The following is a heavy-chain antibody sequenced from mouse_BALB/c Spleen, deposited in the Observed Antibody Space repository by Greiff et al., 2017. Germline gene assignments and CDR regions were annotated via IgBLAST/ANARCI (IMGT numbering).Heavy chain of an antibody. CDR2: IWAGGST. V-gene: IGHV2-9*02. J-gene: IGHJ4*01. CDR3: AREGIYYYGSSSYYAMDY. Sequence: VQLQQSGPGLVAPSQSLSITCTVSGFSLTSYGVHWVRQPPGKGLEWLGVIWAGGSTNYNSALMSRLSISKDNSKSQVFLKMNSLQTDDTAMYYCAREGIYYYGSSSYYAMDYWGQGTSVTVSS. D-gene: IGHD1-1*01. CDR1: GFSLTSYG.